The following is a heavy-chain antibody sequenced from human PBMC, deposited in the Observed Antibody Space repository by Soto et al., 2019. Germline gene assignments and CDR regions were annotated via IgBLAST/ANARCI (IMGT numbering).Heavy chain of an antibody. CDR2: IFYSGST. J-gene: IGHJ4*02. D-gene: IGHD4-17*01. V-gene: IGHV4-39*01. CDR3: ARLDYGDYTIY. Sequence: SETLSLTCSVSGGSIDSSTYYWGWIRQPPGKGLEWIGTIFYSGSTFYNTSLKSRVTISVDTSKDQFSLRLNSVTAADTAVYYCARLDYGDYTIYWGQGTLVTVSS. CDR1: GGSIDSSTYY.